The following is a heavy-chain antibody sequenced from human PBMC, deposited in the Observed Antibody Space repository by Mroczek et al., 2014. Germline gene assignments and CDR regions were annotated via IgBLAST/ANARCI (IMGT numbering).Heavy chain of an antibody. V-gene: IGHV1-69*09. D-gene: IGHD6-19*01. CDR1: GGTFSSYT. Sequence: QVQLVGSLGLRSKKPGSSVKVSCKASGGTFSSYTISWVRQAPGQGLEWMGRIIPILGIANYAQKFQGRVTITADKSTSTAYMELSSLRSEDTAVYYCAREVGWGSGWDWGQGTLVTVSS. CDR2: IIPILGIA. J-gene: IGHJ4*02. CDR3: AREVGWGSGWD.